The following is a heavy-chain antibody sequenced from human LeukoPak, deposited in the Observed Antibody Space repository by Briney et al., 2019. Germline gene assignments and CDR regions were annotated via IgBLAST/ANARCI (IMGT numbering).Heavy chain of an antibody. J-gene: IGHJ4*02. CDR3: AKDRFGCSSTSCYSLDY. D-gene: IGHD2-2*01. CDR1: GFTFGSYG. Sequence: GGTLRLSCAASGFTFGSYGMSWVRQAPGKGLEWVSATSGSGGFTYYADSVKGRFTISRDNSKNTLYLQMNSLRAEDTAVYYCAKDRFGCSSTSCYSLDYWGQGTLVTVSS. CDR2: TSGSGGFT. V-gene: IGHV3-23*01.